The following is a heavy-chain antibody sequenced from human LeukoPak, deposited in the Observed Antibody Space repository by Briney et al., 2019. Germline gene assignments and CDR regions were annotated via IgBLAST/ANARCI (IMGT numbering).Heavy chain of an antibody. CDR1: GFTFSSYA. CDR2: ISYDGSNK. J-gene: IGHJ4*02. Sequence: PGRSLRLSCAASGFTFSSYAMHWVRQAPGKGLEWVAVISYDGSNKYYADSVKGRFTISRDNSKNTLYLQMNSLRAEDTAVYYCARDSGGDCCSFDYWGQGTLVTVSS. D-gene: IGHD2-21*02. V-gene: IGHV3-30*04. CDR3: ARDSGGDCCSFDY.